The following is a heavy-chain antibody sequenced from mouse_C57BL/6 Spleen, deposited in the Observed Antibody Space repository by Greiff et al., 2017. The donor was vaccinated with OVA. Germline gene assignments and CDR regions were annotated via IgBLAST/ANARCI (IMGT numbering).Heavy chain of an antibody. Sequence: EVQLVESGPGLVKPSPSLSLTCSVTGYSITSGYYWNWIRRFPGNKLEWIGYIPYDGSTNYNPYLKNQTSLTRDKSKNQFFLKLNSGTPEDTASDDCASHYYGSRAYFDYWGQGTTLTVSS. CDR3: ASHYYGSRAYFDY. D-gene: IGHD1-1*01. V-gene: IGHV3-6*01. J-gene: IGHJ2*01. CDR2: IPYDGST. CDR1: GYSITSGYY.